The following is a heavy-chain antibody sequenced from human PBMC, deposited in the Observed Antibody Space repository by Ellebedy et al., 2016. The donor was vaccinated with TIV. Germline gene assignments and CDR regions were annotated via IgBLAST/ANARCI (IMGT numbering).Heavy chain of an antibody. V-gene: IGHV1-2*02. D-gene: IGHD3-16*01. CDR1: GYTFTGSF. J-gene: IGHJ4*02. CDR3: ARTVWPGYFDF. CDR2: INPRNDVT. Sequence: AASVEVSCKASGYTFTGSFMHWARQAPGHGLEWMGWINPRNDVTIYAQNFQGRVTMTTDTSISTAYMELRRLRSDNTAIYFCARTVWPGYFDFWGRGSLVTVSS.